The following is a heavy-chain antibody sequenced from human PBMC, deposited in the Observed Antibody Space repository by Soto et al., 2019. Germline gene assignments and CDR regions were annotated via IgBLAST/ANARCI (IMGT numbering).Heavy chain of an antibody. CDR3: AGDTQRDYFDS. Sequence: SETLSLTCTVSGGSITSDHWSWIRQPPGKGLEWIGYFSYSGSSNYNPSLKSRVTISVDTSKNQFSLKLSSVTAADTAVYYCAGDTQRDYFDSWGQGTLVTVSS. CDR1: GGSITSDH. V-gene: IGHV4-59*01. CDR2: FSYSGSS. D-gene: IGHD6-25*01. J-gene: IGHJ4*02.